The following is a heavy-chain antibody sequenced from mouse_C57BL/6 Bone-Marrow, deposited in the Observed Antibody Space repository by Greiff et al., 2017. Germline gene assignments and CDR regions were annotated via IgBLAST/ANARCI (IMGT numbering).Heavy chain of an antibody. CDR2: IYPGNSDT. J-gene: IGHJ4*01. CDR3: TTLVREDN. D-gene: IGHD2-14*01. V-gene: IGHV1-5*01. CDR1: GYTFTRSW. Sequence: VQLQQSGTVLARPGASVKMSCKTSGYTFTRSWLHWVKQRPGPGLAWIGAIYPGNSDTSYNPKFKGKAQLTAVTSASTAYMELSSLTNEYSAVYYCTTLVREDNGGQGASVTVSS.